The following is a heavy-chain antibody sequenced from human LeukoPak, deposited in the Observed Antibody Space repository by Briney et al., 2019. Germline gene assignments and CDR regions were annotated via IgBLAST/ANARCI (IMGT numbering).Heavy chain of an antibody. J-gene: IGHJ3*01. D-gene: IGHD3-22*01. Sequence: SVKVSCKASGYTFTSHGISWVRQAPGQGLEWMGGIIPIFGTANYAQRFQGGVTITADESTSTAYMEVSSLRSEDTAVYYCAIPRDHYYDSRRLQKRGAFDVWGQGTMVTVSS. V-gene: IGHV1-69*13. CDR2: IIPIFGTA. CDR1: GYTFTSHG. CDR3: AIPRDHYYDSRRLQKRGAFDV.